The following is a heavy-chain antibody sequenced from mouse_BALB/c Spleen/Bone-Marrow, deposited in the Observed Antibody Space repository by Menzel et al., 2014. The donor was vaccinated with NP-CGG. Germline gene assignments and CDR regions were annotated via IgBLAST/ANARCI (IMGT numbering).Heavy chain of an antibody. CDR2: INPSTGYT. V-gene: IGHV1-7*01. CDR1: GYTFTSYW. J-gene: IGHJ2*01. CDR3: EAGTCYFDY. D-gene: IGHD4-1*01. Sequence: VQLQQSGAELAKPGASVKMSCKATGYTFTSYWMHWVKQRPGQGLEWIGDINPSTGYTEYNQKFKDKATFTADKSSSTDYMKLSSLTSEDAEVYYCEAGTCYFDYWGQGTTLTVSS.